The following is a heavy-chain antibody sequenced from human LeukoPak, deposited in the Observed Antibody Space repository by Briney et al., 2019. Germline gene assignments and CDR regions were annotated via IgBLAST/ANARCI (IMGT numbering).Heavy chain of an antibody. CDR3: ARYDWLLKTTNWFDP. V-gene: IGHV4-59*08. Sequence: SETLSLTCTVSGGSITRYYWSWIRQPPGKGLEWIGYIYYTGSTNYNPSLKSRVTISVDTSKNQFSLKLSSVSAAHTAVYYCARYDWLLKTTNWFDPWGQGTLVTVSS. J-gene: IGHJ5*02. D-gene: IGHD2-15*01. CDR1: GGSITRYY. CDR2: IYYTGST.